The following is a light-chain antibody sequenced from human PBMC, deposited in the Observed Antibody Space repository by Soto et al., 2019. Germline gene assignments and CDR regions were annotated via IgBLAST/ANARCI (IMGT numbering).Light chain of an antibody. CDR1: LDINND. CDR3: QQYSSYPLT. Sequence: AIRMTQSPTSLSASTGDRVTITCRAILDINNDLAWYQQKPGKAPKFLIYAASTLHSGVPSRFSGSGSGTDFTLSISRLQSEDFATYYCQQYSSYPLTFGGGTKVDIK. V-gene: IGKV1-8*01. CDR2: AAS. J-gene: IGKJ4*01.